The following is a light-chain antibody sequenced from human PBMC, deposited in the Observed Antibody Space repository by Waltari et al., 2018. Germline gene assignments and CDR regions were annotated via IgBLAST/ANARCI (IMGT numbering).Light chain of an antibody. CDR1: NIGTKS. Sequence: SYVLTQPPSVSVAPRETAGITCGGRNIGTKSVHWYQQTPGQAPVLVIYSDRDRPSGIPERFSGSNSGNTATLTISRVEAGDEADYYCQVWEISSEHYVFGSGTKVTVL. J-gene: IGLJ1*01. V-gene: IGLV3-21*01. CDR3: QVWEISSEHYV. CDR2: SDR.